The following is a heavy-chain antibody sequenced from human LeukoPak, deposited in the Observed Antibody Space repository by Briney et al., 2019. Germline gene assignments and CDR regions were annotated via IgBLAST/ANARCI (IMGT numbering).Heavy chain of an antibody. D-gene: IGHD3-10*01. J-gene: IGHJ3*02. V-gene: IGHV4-59*02. CDR2: IDDSGNT. CDR1: GGSVSSYF. Sequence: SATLSLTCTVSGGSVSSYFWSWIRRPPGKGLERIGYIDDSGNTNYNPSLKSQVSISIDKSKNQFSLKLSSVTAADTAMYYCARSDYHGSGSHTVFDAFDIWGQGTRVTVSS. CDR3: ARSDYHGSGSHTVFDAFDI.